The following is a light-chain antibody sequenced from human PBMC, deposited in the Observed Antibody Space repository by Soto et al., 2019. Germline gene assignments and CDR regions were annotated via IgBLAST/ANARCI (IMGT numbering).Light chain of an antibody. CDR2: AAC. J-gene: IGKJ1*01. V-gene: IGKV1-9*01. CDR3: QQLNSYPWT. Sequence: DIQLTQSPSFLSASVGDRVTITCRASQGISSYLAWYQQKPGKAPKLLIYAACTLQSGVPSRFSGSGSGTEFTLTISSLQPEDFATYYCQQLNSYPWTFGQGTKVEIK. CDR1: QGISSY.